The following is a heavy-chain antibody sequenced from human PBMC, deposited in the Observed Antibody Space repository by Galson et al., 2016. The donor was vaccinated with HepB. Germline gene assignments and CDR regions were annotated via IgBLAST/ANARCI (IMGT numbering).Heavy chain of an antibody. D-gene: IGHD3-10*01. V-gene: IGHV3-11*06. CDR1: GYIFADYS. J-gene: IGHJ3*02. CDR3: ARAVRGVDDAFDI. Sequence: SLRLSCAVSGYIFADYSLTWIRQAPGKGLEWVSYISSNSSHTNYADSVKGRFTVSRDNAKNSLFLQMNSLRAEETAVYFCARAVRGVDDAFDIWGQGTMVTVSS. CDR2: ISSNSSHT.